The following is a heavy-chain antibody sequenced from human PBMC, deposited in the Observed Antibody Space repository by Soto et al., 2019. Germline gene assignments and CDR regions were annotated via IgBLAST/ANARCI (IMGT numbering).Heavy chain of an antibody. D-gene: IGHD6-13*01. J-gene: IGHJ4*02. CDR3: AREQLQVVIPDY. CDR1: GFTFSSYW. V-gene: IGHV3-7*01. CDR2: IKQVGSEK. Sequence: EVQLVESGGGLVQPGGSLRLSCAASGFTFSSYWMNWVRQAPGKGLEWVANIKQVGSEKYYVDSVKGRFTISRDNTKNSLYLQMNSLRAEDTAVYYCAREQLQVVIPDYWGQGTLVTVSS.